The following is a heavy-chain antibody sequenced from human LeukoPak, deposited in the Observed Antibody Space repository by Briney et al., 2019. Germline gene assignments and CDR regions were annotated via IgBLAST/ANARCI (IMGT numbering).Heavy chain of an antibody. CDR2: MNPNSGNT. Sequence: ASVKVSCKASGGTFSSYDINWMRQATGQGLEWMGWMNPNSGNTGYAQKFQGRVTMTRDTSINTAYMELSSLRSEDTAIYYCATGKIAARRGSWFDPWGQGTLVTVSS. V-gene: IGHV1-8*02. D-gene: IGHD6-6*01. J-gene: IGHJ5*02. CDR1: GGTFSSYD. CDR3: ATGKIAARRGSWFDP.